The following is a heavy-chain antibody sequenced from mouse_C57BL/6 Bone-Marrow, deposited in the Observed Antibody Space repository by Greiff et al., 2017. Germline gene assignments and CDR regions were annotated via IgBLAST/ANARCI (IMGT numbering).Heavy chain of an antibody. V-gene: IGHV3-6*01. CDR3: ARVGVITTVVDYFDY. CDR2: ISYDGSN. D-gene: IGHD1-1*01. CDR1: GYSITSGYY. Sequence: ESGPGLVKPSQSLSLTCSVTGYSITSGYYWNWIRQFPGNKLEWMGYISYDGSNNYNPSLKNRISITRDTSKNQFFLKLNSVTTEDTATYYCARVGVITTVVDYFDYWGQGTTLTVSS. J-gene: IGHJ2*01.